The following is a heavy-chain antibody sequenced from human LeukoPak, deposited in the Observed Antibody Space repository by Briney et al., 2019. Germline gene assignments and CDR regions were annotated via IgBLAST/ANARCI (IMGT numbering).Heavy chain of an antibody. CDR1: GGSISSYY. D-gene: IGHD3-10*01. J-gene: IGHJ6*02. CDR3: AGSLYGSGSYYGYYYYGMDV. CDR2: IYYSGST. V-gene: IGHV4-59*08. Sequence: SETLSLTCTVSGGSISSYYWSWIRQPPGKGLEWIGYIYYSGSTNYNPSLKSRVTISVDTSKNQFSLKLSSVTAADTAVYYCAGSLYGSGSYYGYYYYGMDVWGQGTTVTVPS.